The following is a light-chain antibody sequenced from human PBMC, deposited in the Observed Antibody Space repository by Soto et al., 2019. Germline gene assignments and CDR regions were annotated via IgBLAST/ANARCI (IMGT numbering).Light chain of an antibody. CDR1: QGISNY. CDR2: IAS. CDR3: QYLNSFPLT. J-gene: IGKJ4*01. Sequence: IQLTQSPSSRSASIGDRVTITCRASQGISNYLAWYQQKPGTAPKLLIYIASTLQGGVPSRFSGSGSGTDFSLTISSLQPEDVATYYCQYLNSFPLTFGGGTKVDIK. V-gene: IGKV1-9*01.